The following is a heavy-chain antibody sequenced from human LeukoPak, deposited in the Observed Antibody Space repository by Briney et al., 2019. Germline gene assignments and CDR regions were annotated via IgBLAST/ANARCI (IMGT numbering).Heavy chain of an antibody. CDR1: GGSISSYY. J-gene: IGHJ4*02. V-gene: IGHV4-4*07. Sequence: SETLSLTCTVSGGSISSYYWSWIRQPAGKGLEWIGRICTSGSTNYNPSLKSRVTMSVDTSKNQFSLKLSSVTAADTAVYYCARGIAAAWLGRYYFDYWGQGTLVTVSS. D-gene: IGHD6-13*01. CDR3: ARGIAAAWLGRYYFDY. CDR2: ICTSGST.